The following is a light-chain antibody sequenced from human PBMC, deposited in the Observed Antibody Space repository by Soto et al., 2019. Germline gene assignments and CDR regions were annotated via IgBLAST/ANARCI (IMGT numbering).Light chain of an antibody. J-gene: IGKJ5*01. Sequence: DIQMTQSPSTLSASVGDRVTITCRASQSISSWLAWYQQKPGKAPKLLIYDASNLETGVPSRFSGSGSGTDFTFTISSLQPEDIATYYCQQYDNLYTFGQGTRLEIK. CDR1: QSISSW. CDR2: DAS. CDR3: QQYDNLYT. V-gene: IGKV1-33*01.